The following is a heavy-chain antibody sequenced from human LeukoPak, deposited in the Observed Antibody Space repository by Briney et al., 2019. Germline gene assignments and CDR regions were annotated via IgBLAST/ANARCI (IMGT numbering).Heavy chain of an antibody. D-gene: IGHD1-26*01. J-gene: IGHJ5*02. CDR2: IYHSGST. CDR1: GGSISSYY. Sequence: SETLSLTCTVSGGSISSYYWGWIRQPPGKGLEWIGSIYHSGSTYYNPPLKSRVTISVDTSKNQFSLKLSSVTAADTAVYYCARVPVGATDLYNWFDPWGQGTLVTVSS. V-gene: IGHV4-38-2*02. CDR3: ARVPVGATDLYNWFDP.